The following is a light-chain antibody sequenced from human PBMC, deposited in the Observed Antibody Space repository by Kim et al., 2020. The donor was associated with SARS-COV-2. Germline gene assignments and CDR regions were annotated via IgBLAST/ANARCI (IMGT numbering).Light chain of an antibody. CDR3: QAWDSSAAWV. V-gene: IGLV3-1*01. Sequence: VSPGQTVTITCSGDKLVDQHASWYQQKAGQSPVVVNYQGTKRPSGIPERISGSNSGNTATLTISGAQAVDEADYYCQAWDSSAAWVFGGGTQLTVL. CDR1: KLVDQH. CDR2: QGT. J-gene: IGLJ3*02.